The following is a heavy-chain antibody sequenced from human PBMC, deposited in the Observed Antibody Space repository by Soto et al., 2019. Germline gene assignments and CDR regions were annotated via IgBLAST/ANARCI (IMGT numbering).Heavy chain of an antibody. Sequence: GASVKVSCKASGYTFTSYGISWVLQAPGQGLEWMGWINPYNGNTNYAQKLQGRVTMTTDTSTSTAYMELRSLRSDDTAVYYCARDPVGGNWFDPWGQGTLVTVSS. CDR2: INPYNGNT. CDR3: ARDPVGGNWFDP. V-gene: IGHV1-18*01. CDR1: GYTFTSYG. J-gene: IGHJ5*02. D-gene: IGHD1-26*01.